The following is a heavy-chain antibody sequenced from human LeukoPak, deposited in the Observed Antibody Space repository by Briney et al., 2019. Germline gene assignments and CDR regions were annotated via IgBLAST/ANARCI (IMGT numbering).Heavy chain of an antibody. CDR2: IKQDGSEK. J-gene: IGHJ4*02. Sequence: GGSLSLSCGASGFTFSSYWMSWVRQAPGKGLEWVANIKQDGSEKYYVDSVKGRFTISRDNAKNSLYLQMNSLRAEDTAVYYCAREGTGAPDYWGQGTLVTVSS. CDR1: GFTFSSYW. V-gene: IGHV3-7*01. CDR3: AREGTGAPDY. D-gene: IGHD1-26*01.